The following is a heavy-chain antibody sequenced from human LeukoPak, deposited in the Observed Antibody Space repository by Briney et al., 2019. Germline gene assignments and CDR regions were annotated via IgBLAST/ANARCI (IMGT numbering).Heavy chain of an antibody. V-gene: IGHV4-39*07. CDR2: IYYSGST. Sequence: PSETLSLTCTVSGGSISSSSYYWGWIRQPPGKGLEWIGSIYYSGSTYYNPSLKSRVTISVDTSKNQFSLKLSSVTAADTAVYYCARVSHGIAVAGSPFDYWGQGTLVTVSS. D-gene: IGHD6-19*01. CDR3: ARVSHGIAVAGSPFDY. J-gene: IGHJ4*02. CDR1: GGSISSSSYY.